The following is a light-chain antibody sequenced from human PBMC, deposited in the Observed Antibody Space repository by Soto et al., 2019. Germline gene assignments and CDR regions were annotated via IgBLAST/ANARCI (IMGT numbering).Light chain of an antibody. CDR3: QQYDRWPVT. Sequence: EVVMTQSPATLSVSPGERVTFSCRASQSVTTNLAWYQHKPGQSPRLLISDASTGASGIPPRFSGSGSGTEFTVTIDRLQSADFAVYYCQQYDRWPVTFGGGTQV. J-gene: IGKJ4*01. CDR1: QSVTTN. CDR2: DAS. V-gene: IGKV3-15*01.